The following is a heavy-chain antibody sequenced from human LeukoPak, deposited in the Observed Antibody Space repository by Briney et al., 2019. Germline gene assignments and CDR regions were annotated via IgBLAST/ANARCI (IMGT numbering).Heavy chain of an antibody. Sequence: GGSLRLSCAASGFTFSESHMRWVRQASGKGLEWVGHIRNNYATAYAASVKGRFTISRDDSKNTAYLQMNSLKTEDTAVYYCARQTNSCHDYWGQGTLVTVSS. V-gene: IGHV3-73*01. CDR1: GFTFSESH. CDR2: IRNNYAT. CDR3: ARQTNSCHDY. D-gene: IGHD2-2*01. J-gene: IGHJ4*02.